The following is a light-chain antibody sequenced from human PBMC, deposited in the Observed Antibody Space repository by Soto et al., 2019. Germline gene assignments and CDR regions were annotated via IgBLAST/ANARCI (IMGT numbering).Light chain of an antibody. CDR3: SSCTGSSTIV. CDR2: EVS. V-gene: IGLV2-14*01. Sequence: QSALTQPASVSGSPGQSITISYTGTSSDVGGYNYVSWYQQHPGKAPKLMIYEVSNRPSGVSNRFSGSKSGNTASLTISRLQAEDEPDYHCSSCTGSSTIVFGGGTQLAVL. J-gene: IGLJ2*01. CDR1: SSDVGGYNY.